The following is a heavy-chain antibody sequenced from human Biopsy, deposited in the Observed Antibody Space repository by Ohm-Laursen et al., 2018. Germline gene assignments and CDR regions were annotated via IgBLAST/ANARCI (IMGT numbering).Heavy chain of an antibody. J-gene: IGHJ6*02. Sequence: SETLSLTCIVSGDSVTQYYWSWIRQPPGKGLEWLGHIYYSVMTNYNPSLQSRVSISVDTSRNQVSLTLSSVTAADTAVYYCARDSGILNYGNFKYYHYYGMDVWGQGTKVTVSS. D-gene: IGHD4-11*01. CDR1: GDSVTQYY. V-gene: IGHV4-59*02. CDR2: IYYSVMT. CDR3: ARDSGILNYGNFKYYHYYGMDV.